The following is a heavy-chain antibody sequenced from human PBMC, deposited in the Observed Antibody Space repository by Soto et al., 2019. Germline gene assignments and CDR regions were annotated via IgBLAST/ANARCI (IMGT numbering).Heavy chain of an antibody. CDR3: ASGIELWLRRINNGYSG. CDR2: IIPMFGTA. Sequence: QVQLVQSGAEVKKPESSVKVSCKAPGGTFSTYAISWVRQAPGQGLEWMGGIIPMFGTANYAQRFQDRVTITADESTNTAYMGLSSLGSEDTAVYFCASGIELWLRRINNGYSGWGQGTLVTVSS. V-gene: IGHV1-69*12. D-gene: IGHD5-12*01. J-gene: IGHJ4*02. CDR1: GGTFSTYA.